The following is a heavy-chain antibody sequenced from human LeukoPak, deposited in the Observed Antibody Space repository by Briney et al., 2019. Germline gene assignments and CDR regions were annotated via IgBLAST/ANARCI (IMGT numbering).Heavy chain of an antibody. CDR3: ARHPGGSSSYYFDY. CDR2: IRSKTDGGTT. D-gene: IGHD1-26*01. CDR1: GFTLKNAW. V-gene: IGHV3-15*01. J-gene: IGHJ4*02. Sequence: GGSLRLSCVASGFTLKNAWMSWVRQAPGKGLEWVGRIRSKTDGGTTDYAAPVKGRFTISRDESKNTLYLQMNSLKTEDTAVYYCARHPGGSSSYYFDYWGQGTLVTVSS.